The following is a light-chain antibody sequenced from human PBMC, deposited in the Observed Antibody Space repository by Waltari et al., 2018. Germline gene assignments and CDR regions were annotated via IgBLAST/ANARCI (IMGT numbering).Light chain of an antibody. J-gene: IGLJ2*01. CDR2: EVN. CDR3: CSYATRNTPVA. V-gene: IGLV2-23*02. Sequence: QSALTQPASVSGSPGQSITISCTGRSSDFGNYDFVSWYQQYPGKAPKVIIYEVNKRPPGVSERFSGSKSGNTASLTISWLQPEDEADYHCCSYATRNTPVAFGGGTKVTLL. CDR1: SSDFGNYDF.